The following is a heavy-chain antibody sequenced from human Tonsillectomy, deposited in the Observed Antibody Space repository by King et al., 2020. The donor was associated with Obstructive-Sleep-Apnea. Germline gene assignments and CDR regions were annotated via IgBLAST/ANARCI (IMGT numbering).Heavy chain of an antibody. CDR2: ISYDGSNK. J-gene: IGHJ4*02. CDR3: AKALSAYCGGDCYSWGGDY. Sequence: VQLVESGGGVVQPGRSLRLSCAASGFTFSSYGMHWVRQAPGKGLEWVAVISYDGSNKYYADSVKGRFTISRDNSKNTLYLQMNSLRAEDTAVYYCAKALSAYCGGDCYSWGGDYWGQGTLVTVSS. D-gene: IGHD2-21*02. V-gene: IGHV3-30*18. CDR1: GFTFSSYG.